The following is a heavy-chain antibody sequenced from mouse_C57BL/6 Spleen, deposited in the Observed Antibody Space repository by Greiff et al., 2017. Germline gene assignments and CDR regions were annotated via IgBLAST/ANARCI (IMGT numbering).Heavy chain of an antibody. V-gene: IGHV1-53*01. CDR3: ARCLRYYGSSYEDFDY. CDR1: GYTFTSYW. Sequence: QVQLKQSGTELVKPGASVKLSCKASGYTFTSYWMHWVKQRPGQGLEWIGNINPSNGGTNYNEKFKSKATLTVDKSSSTAYMQLSSLTSEDSAVYYCARCLRYYGSSYEDFDYWGQGTTLTVSS. D-gene: IGHD1-1*01. J-gene: IGHJ2*01. CDR2: INPSNGGT.